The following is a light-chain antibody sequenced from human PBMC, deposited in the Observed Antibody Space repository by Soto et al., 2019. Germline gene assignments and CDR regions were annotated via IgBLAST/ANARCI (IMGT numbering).Light chain of an antibody. Sequence: VWTHSPDTQSMSPGERVTFSCRASQSVTSNLACYQHKPCQGPRLRIYGASTGATVIPARFSGSWAGAEFTLTINSLQYDVFVIYYWQQYDNWPVTFGGGTKVDI. J-gene: IGKJ4*01. CDR1: QSVTSN. CDR2: GAS. V-gene: IGKV3-15*01. CDR3: QQYDNWPVT.